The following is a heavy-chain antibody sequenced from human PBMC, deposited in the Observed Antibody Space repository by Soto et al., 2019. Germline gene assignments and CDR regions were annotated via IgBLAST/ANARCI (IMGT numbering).Heavy chain of an antibody. D-gene: IGHD6-13*01. V-gene: IGHV1-2*02. Sequence: ASVKVSCKASGYTFTGYYMHWVRQAPGQGLEWMGWINPNSGGTNYAQKFQGRVTMTRDTSISTAYMELRSLRSDDTAVYYCARGVGSSWYGWFDPWGQGTLVTVSS. CDR3: ARGVGSSWYGWFDP. CDR1: GYTFTGYY. J-gene: IGHJ5*02. CDR2: INPNSGGT.